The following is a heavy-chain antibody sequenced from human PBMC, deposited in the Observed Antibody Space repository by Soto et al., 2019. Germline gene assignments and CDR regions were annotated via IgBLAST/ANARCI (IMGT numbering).Heavy chain of an antibody. D-gene: IGHD5-12*01. CDR3: ARDKVQSGYSGYDLDY. CDR1: GFTFSSYS. V-gene: IGHV3-21*01. CDR2: ISSSSSYI. J-gene: IGHJ4*02. Sequence: GGSLRLSCAASGFTFSSYSMNWVRQAPGRGLEWVSSISSSSSYIYHADSVKGRFTISRDNAKNSLYLQMNSLRAEDTGVYYCARDKVQSGYSGYDLDYWGQGTLVTVSS.